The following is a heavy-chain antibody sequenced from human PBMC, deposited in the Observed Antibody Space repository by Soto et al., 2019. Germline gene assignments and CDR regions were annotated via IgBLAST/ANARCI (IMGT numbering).Heavy chain of an antibody. CDR3: ARGDGAACDY. V-gene: IGHV3-72*01. CDR1: GFTFSDHY. D-gene: IGHD4-17*01. Sequence: EVQLVESGGGLVQPGGSLRLSCAASGFTFSDHYMDWVRQAPGKGLEWVGRTRNKANSYTTEYAASVKGRFTISRDDSKNSLYLQMNSLKTEDTAVYYCARGDGAACDYWGQGTLVTVSS. CDR2: TRNKANSYTT. J-gene: IGHJ4*02.